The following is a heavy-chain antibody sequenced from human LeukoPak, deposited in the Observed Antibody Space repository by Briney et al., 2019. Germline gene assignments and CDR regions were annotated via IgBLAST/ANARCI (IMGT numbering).Heavy chain of an antibody. CDR3: ASSPRKAVGAPYYYYYYMDV. CDR2: IYYSGST. D-gene: IGHD1-26*01. J-gene: IGHJ6*03. Sequence: SETLSLTCTVSGGSISSSSYYWGWIRQPPGKGLEWIGSIYYSGSTYYNPSLKSRVTISVDTSKNQFSLKLSSVTAADTAVYYCASSPRKAVGAPYYYYYYMDVWGKGTTVTVSS. CDR1: GGSISSSSYY. V-gene: IGHV4-39*01.